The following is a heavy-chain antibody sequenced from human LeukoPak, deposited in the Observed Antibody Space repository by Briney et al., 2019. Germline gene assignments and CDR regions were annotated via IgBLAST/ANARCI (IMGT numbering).Heavy chain of an antibody. J-gene: IGHJ4*02. Sequence: PSETLSLTCAVYGGSFSGYYWSWIRQPPGKGLEWIGEINHSGSTNYNLSLKSRVTISVDTSKNQFSLKLSSVTAADTAVYYCASRSLRFLEWAPGDYDYWGQGTLVTVSS. CDR3: ASRSLRFLEWAPGDYDY. CDR1: GGSFSGYY. CDR2: INHSGST. D-gene: IGHD3-3*01. V-gene: IGHV4-34*01.